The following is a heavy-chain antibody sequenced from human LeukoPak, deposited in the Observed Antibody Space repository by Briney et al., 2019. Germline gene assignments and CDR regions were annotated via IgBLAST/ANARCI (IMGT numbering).Heavy chain of an antibody. Sequence: SSESLSLTCSVSGGSIGKYHWTWIRQPPGKRLEWIGYVYYTGNLNYNPSLDHRVSLSIDTSKNQFSLSLSSVTAADTAVYYCARGSAPGTGPPSLDSWGQGTLVTVSS. D-gene: IGHD6-13*01. CDR1: GGSIGKYH. J-gene: IGHJ4*02. CDR3: ARGSAPGTGPPSLDS. V-gene: IGHV4-59*01. CDR2: VYYTGNL.